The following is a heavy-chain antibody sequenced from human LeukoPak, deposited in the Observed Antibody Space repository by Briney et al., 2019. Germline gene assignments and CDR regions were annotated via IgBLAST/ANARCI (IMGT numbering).Heavy chain of an antibody. CDR3: ARKVGARENAFDI. CDR2: IKQDGSEK. Sequence: GGSLRLSCSASGFTFSSYWMSWVRQAPGKGLEWVANIKQDGSEKYYVDSVKGRFTISRDNAKNSLYLQMNSLRAEDTAVYYCARKVGARENAFDIWGQGTMVTVSS. D-gene: IGHD1-26*01. CDR1: GFTFSSYW. V-gene: IGHV3-7*04. J-gene: IGHJ3*02.